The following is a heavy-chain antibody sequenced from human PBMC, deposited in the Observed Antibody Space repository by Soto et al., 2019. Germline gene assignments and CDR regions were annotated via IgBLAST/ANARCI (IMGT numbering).Heavy chain of an antibody. J-gene: IGHJ5*02. D-gene: IGHD2-15*01. CDR2: MNPNSGNT. CDR1: GEALASCD. CDR3: ASSPPRVERNTYAGGWFDP. V-gene: IGHV1-8*01. Sequence: SAEVRCKECGEALASCDMSWARPANGQVLEWMGWMNPNSGNTGYPQKFQGRVTMTRNTSISTAYMELSSLRFEDTAVYYCASSPPRVERNTYAGGWFDPWGQRPLGTIS.